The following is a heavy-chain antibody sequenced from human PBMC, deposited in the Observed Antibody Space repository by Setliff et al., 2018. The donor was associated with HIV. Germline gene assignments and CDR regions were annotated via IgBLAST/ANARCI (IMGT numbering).Heavy chain of an antibody. CDR2: IGSKTDGGTT. CDR1: GFTFSGST. Sequence: GGSLRLSCAASGFTFSGSTIHWVRQASGKGLEWVGRIGSKTDGGTTDYAAPVKGRFTISRDDSKNTLYLQMNSLKTEDTAIYYCTTKPPAADFQHWGQGTLVTVSS. J-gene: IGHJ1*01. CDR3: TTKPPAADFQH. V-gene: IGHV3-15*04. D-gene: IGHD2-2*01.